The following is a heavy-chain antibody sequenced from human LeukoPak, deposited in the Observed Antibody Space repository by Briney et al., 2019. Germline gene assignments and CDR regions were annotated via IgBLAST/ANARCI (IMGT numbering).Heavy chain of an antibody. D-gene: IGHD2-2*01. CDR2: INPNSGGT. V-gene: IGHV1-2*02. Sequence: EASVKVSCKASGCTFSDYYIHWVRQAPGQGREWMGWINPNSGGTNYAQKFQGRVTMTRDTSISTAYMELSRLRSDDTAVYYCARGGLYCSSTSCHFDYWGQGTLVTVSS. J-gene: IGHJ4*02. CDR3: ARGGLYCSSTSCHFDY. CDR1: GCTFSDYY.